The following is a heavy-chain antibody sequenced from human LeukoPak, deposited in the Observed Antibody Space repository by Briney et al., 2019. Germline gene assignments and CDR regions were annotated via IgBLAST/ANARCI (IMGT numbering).Heavy chain of an antibody. CDR1: GYTFTSYG. CDR2: ISAYNGNT. CDR3: ARDSSSWYSNFQH. D-gene: IGHD6-13*01. Sequence: ASVKVSCKASGYTFTSYGISWVRQAPGQGLEWMGWISAYNGNTNYAQKLQGRVTMTTDTSTSTAHMELRSLRSDDTAVYYCARDSSSWYSNFQHWGQGTLVTVSS. J-gene: IGHJ1*01. V-gene: IGHV1-18*04.